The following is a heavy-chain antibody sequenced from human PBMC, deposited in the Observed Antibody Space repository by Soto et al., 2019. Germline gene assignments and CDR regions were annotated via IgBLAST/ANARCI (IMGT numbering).Heavy chain of an antibody. D-gene: IGHD3-22*01. CDR2: IGTAGDT. V-gene: IGHV3-13*04. J-gene: IGHJ4*02. Sequence: GGSLRLSCSDSGFTFSSYDMHWVRQGPGKGLEWVSAIGTAGDTNYAGSVKGRFTISRENAKNSLYLQMNSLRAGDTAIYFCARAIGPTLFDYWGQGTLVTVS. CDR3: ARAIGPTLFDY. CDR1: GFTFSSYD.